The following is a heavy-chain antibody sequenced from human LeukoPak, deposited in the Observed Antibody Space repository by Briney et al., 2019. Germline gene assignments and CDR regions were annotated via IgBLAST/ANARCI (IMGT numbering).Heavy chain of an antibody. Sequence: GGSLRLSCAASGFTFSTYGMSWVRQAPGKGLEWVSTIGAATYYADSVKGRFIISRDNSKNTLYLQMNGLGAEDTAIYYCAKRVGGSPYYFDYWGQGTPVTVSS. V-gene: IGHV3-23*01. J-gene: IGHJ4*02. CDR2: IGAAT. CDR1: GFTFSTYG. D-gene: IGHD4-23*01. CDR3: AKRVGGSPYYFDY.